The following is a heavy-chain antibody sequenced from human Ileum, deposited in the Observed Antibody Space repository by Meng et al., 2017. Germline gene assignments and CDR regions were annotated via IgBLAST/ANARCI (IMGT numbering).Heavy chain of an antibody. CDR2: IDHSGSA. D-gene: IGHD1-26*01. J-gene: IGHJ4*02. CDR3: ARGRMGGSAW. V-gene: IGHV4-34*01. Sequence: GQRQQWGAGMLKPSETLSLTCAVYGASFSGYYWNWIRQPPGKGLEWIGEIDHSGSANYDPSLKSRVTMSADASKKQFSLKLSSVTAADTAVYYCARGRMGGSAWWGPGTLVTVSS. CDR1: GASFSGYY.